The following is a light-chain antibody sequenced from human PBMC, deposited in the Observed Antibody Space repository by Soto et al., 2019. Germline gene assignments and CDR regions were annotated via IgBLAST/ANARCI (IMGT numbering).Light chain of an antibody. CDR1: QSVSTS. V-gene: IGKV3-15*01. J-gene: IGKJ4*01. CDR2: GAS. Sequence: EIVMTQSPATLSVSPGERATLSCRASQSVSTSLAWYQQKPGQAPRLLIYGASTRATGIRARISGSGSGTESTLTISSLQSEDFAVYYCQKYNNWPLTFGGGTKVEIK. CDR3: QKYNNWPLT.